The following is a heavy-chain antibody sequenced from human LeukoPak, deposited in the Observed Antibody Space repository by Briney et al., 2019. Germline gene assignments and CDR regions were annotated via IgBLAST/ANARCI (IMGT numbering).Heavy chain of an antibody. J-gene: IGHJ4*02. CDR3: ARGSRATGGYYFDY. D-gene: IGHD7-27*01. CDR2: IWYDGSNK. CDR1: GFTFSSYS. V-gene: IGHV3-33*08. Sequence: GGSLRLSCAASGFTFSSYSMHWVRQAPGKGLEWVAVIWYDGSNKYYADSVKGRFTISRDNSKNTLYLQMNSLRAEDTAVYYCARGSRATGGYYFDYWGQGTLVTVSS.